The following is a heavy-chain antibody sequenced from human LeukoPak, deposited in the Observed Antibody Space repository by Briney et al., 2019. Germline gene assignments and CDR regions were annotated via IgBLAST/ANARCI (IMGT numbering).Heavy chain of an antibody. D-gene: IGHD6-19*01. Sequence: SGTLFLTCAVSGGSISSSNWWSWVRQPPGKGLEWIGEIYHSGSTNYNPSLKSRVTISVDTSKNQFSLKLSSVTAADTAVYYCARIEHSSGWYYFDYWGQGTLVTVSS. CDR1: GGSISSSNW. CDR2: IYHSGST. V-gene: IGHV4-4*02. CDR3: ARIEHSSGWYYFDY. J-gene: IGHJ4*02.